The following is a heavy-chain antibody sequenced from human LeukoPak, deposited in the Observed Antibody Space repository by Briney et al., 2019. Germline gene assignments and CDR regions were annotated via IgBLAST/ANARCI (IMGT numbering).Heavy chain of an antibody. CDR3: ATLSYKYYFDY. J-gene: IGHJ4*02. V-gene: IGHV1-46*01. Sequence: ASVKVSCKASGYTFTSYDINWVRQAPGQGLEWMGIINPSGGSTSYAQKFQGRVTMTRDTSTSTVYMELSSLRSEDTAVYYCATLSYKYYFDYWGQGTLVTVSS. CDR1: GYTFTSYD. D-gene: IGHD2-8*01. CDR2: INPSGGST.